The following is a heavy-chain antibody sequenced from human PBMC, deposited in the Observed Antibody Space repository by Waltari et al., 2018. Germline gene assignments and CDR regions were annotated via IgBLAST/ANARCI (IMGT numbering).Heavy chain of an antibody. D-gene: IGHD3-22*01. CDR2: VIPLFGTT. CDR3: ARDRYFGSSGRFFESEF. J-gene: IGHJ1*01. Sequence: QLVQSGAEVKKPGSSVKVSCKASGGTFNNYAISWVRQAPGQGLAWVGGAGQGCEWVGGVIPLFGTTTSAQRFQGRVTISADRLTKTAYMELSSLTSEDTAIYYCARDRYFGSSGRFFESEFWGQGTLVTVSS. CDR1: GGTFNNYA. V-gene: IGHV1-69*14.